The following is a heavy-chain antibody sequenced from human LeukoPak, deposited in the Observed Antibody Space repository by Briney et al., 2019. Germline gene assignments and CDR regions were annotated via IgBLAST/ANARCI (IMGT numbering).Heavy chain of an antibody. J-gene: IGHJ5*02. V-gene: IGHV1-3*01. CDR1: GYTFTSYA. Sequence: ASVKVSCKASGYTFTSYAMHWVRQAPGQRLEWMGWINAGNGNTKYSQKFQGRVTITRDTSASTAYMELSSLRSEDTAVYYCARDYIAVAGTGPSYNWFDPWGQGTLVTVSS. CDR2: INAGNGNT. D-gene: IGHD6-19*01. CDR3: ARDYIAVAGTGPSYNWFDP.